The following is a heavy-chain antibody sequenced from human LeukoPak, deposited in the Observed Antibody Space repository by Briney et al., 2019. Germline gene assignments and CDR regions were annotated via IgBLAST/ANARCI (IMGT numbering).Heavy chain of an antibody. CDR1: GYVLSSYA. Sequence: ASVKVSCKASGYVLSSYAMHWVRQAPGQRLEWMGWINGGNGNTKYSQKFQGRVTITRDTSASTAYMELSSLRSEDTAVYYCARDRYSYGLDYWGQGTLVTVSS. CDR3: ARDRYSYGLDY. CDR2: INGGNGNT. J-gene: IGHJ4*02. V-gene: IGHV1-3*01. D-gene: IGHD5-18*01.